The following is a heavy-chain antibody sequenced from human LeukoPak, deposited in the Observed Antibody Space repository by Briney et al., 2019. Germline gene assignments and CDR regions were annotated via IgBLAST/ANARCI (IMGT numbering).Heavy chain of an antibody. CDR3: ARDIAYCGGDCYRGGDYYFDY. J-gene: IGHJ4*02. CDR2: IKQDGSEK. D-gene: IGHD2-21*02. Sequence: GWSLRLSCAASGFTFSSYWMSWVRQAAGKGLEWVANIKQDGSEKYYVDSVKGRFTIYRDNAKNSLYLQMNSLRAEDTAVYYCARDIAYCGGDCYRGGDYYFDYWGQGTLVTVSS. V-gene: IGHV3-7*01. CDR1: GFTFSSYW.